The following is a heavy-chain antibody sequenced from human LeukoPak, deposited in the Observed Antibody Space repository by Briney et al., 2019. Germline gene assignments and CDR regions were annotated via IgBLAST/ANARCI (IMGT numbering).Heavy chain of an antibody. CDR2: ISSSSSYM. J-gene: IGHJ4*02. V-gene: IGHV3-21*01. CDR3: ARGRDGSQSQIDD. D-gene: IGHD5-24*01. Sequence: TGGSLRLSCAASGFTFSSYNMNWVRQAPGKGLEWVSSISSSSSYMYYADSVKGRFTISRDNAKNSLYLQMNSLRAEDTAVYYCARGRDGSQSQIDDWGQGTLVTVSS. CDR1: GFTFSSYN.